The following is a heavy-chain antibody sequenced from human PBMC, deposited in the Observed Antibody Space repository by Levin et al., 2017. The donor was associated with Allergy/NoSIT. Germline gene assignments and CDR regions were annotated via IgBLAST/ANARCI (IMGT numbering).Heavy chain of an antibody. Sequence: PGGSLRLSCAASGFTFSSYSMNWVRQAPGKGLEWVSYISSSSSTIYYADSVKGRFTISRDNAKNSLYLQMNSLRAEDTAVYYCARDRGVGSGRRYYYGMDVWGQGTTVTVSS. CDR3: ARDRGVGSGRRYYYGMDV. CDR1: GFTFSSYS. J-gene: IGHJ6*02. CDR2: ISSSSSTI. V-gene: IGHV3-48*01. D-gene: IGHD3-10*01.